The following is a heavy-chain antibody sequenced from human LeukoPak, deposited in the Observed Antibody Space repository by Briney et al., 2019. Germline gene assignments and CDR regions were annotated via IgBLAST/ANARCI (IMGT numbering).Heavy chain of an antibody. CDR2: IYYSVST. CDR3: ARQGYTYYYDSSGYYPFDY. Sequence: SETLSLTCTVSGGSISSSSYYWGWIRQPPGKGLEWIGSIYYSVSTYYNPSLKSRVTISVDTSKNQFSLKLSSVTAADTAVYYCARQGYTYYYDSSGYYPFDYWGQGTLVTVSS. J-gene: IGHJ4*02. D-gene: IGHD3-22*01. CDR1: GGSISSSSYY. V-gene: IGHV4-39*01.